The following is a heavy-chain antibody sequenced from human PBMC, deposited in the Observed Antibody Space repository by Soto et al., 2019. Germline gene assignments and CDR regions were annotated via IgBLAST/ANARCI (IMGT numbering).Heavy chain of an antibody. CDR2: IYHSGST. J-gene: IGHJ4*02. D-gene: IGHD6-13*01. Sequence: QVQLQESGPGLVKPSGTLSLTCAVSGGSISSSNWWSWVRQPPGKGREWIGEIYHSGSTNYNPSRKSRVTITVDKSKNQFSLTLRSVTAAVTAVYYCAMIVAAGTNCDYWGQGTLVTVSS. V-gene: IGHV4-4*02. CDR1: GGSISSSNW. CDR3: AMIVAAGTNCDY.